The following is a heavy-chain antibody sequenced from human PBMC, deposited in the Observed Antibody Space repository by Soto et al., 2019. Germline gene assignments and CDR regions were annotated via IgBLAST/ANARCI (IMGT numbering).Heavy chain of an antibody. CDR3: ARDRWFYCSGGSCLNNFDY. CDR2: IYYSGST. Sequence: TPATGCTVSGETICSGGYYWSWIRQHPGQGLEWIGYIYYSGSTYYNPSLKSRITINPDTSKNQFSLQLNSVTPEDTAVYYCARDRWFYCSGGSCLNNFDYWGQGTLVTVSS. CDR1: GETICSGGYY. J-gene: IGHJ4*02. D-gene: IGHD2-15*01. V-gene: IGHV4-31*03.